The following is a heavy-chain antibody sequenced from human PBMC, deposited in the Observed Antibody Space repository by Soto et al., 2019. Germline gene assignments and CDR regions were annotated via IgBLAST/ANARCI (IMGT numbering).Heavy chain of an antibody. CDR3: ARSGYSSSWYNYYYGMDV. CDR2: INAGNGNT. Sequence: ASVKVSCKASGYTFTSYAMHWVRQAPGQRLEWMGWINAGNGNTKYSQKFQGRVTITRDTSTSTAYMELSSLRSEDTAVYYCARSGYSSSWYNYYYGMDVWGQGTTVTVSS. CDR1: GYTFTSYA. D-gene: IGHD6-13*01. J-gene: IGHJ6*02. V-gene: IGHV1-3*01.